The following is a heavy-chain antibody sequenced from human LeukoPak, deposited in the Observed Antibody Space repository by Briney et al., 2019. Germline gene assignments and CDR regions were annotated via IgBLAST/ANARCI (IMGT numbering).Heavy chain of an antibody. CDR3: ARDPPTGYSSGWYFDY. D-gene: IGHD6-19*01. V-gene: IGHV1-46*01. Sequence: GASVKVSCKASGYTFTSYYMHWVRQAPGQGLEWMGIINPSGGSTSYAQKFQGRVTMTRDTSTSTVYMELSSLRSEDTAVYYCARDPPTGYSSGWYFDYWGQGTLVTVSS. CDR1: GYTFTSYY. CDR2: INPSGGST. J-gene: IGHJ4*02.